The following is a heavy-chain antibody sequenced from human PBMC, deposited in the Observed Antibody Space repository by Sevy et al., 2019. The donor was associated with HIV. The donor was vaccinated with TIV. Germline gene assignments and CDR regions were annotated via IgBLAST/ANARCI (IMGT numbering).Heavy chain of an antibody. J-gene: IGHJ6*02. CDR3: TREDIVLGEDNYYGMDV. CDR1: GFSVSSNY. CDR2: IYSDGRT. D-gene: IGHD2-15*01. Sequence: GGSLRLSCVVSGFSVSSNYMSWVRQAPGKGLEWVSNIYSDGRTYYADSGRVRFTISRDTSKKTVYLEMKSLGAEDTAVYYCTREDIVLGEDNYYGMDVWGHGTTVTVSS. V-gene: IGHV3-53*01.